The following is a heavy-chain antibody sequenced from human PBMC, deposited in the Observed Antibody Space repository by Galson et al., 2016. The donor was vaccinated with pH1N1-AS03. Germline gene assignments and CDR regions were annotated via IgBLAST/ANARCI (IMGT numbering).Heavy chain of an antibody. Sequence: SLRLSCAAFGFTFRIHEMNWVRQAPGKGLEWVAYISDSGGARYHADSVKGRFTISRDNDRKSLYLQMNSLRVEDTAIYYCARDLKWGFGGSLTYGMDVWGQGTTVTFSS. D-gene: IGHD2-15*01. CDR1: GFTFRIHE. CDR2: ISDSGGAR. CDR3: ARDLKWGFGGSLTYGMDV. V-gene: IGHV3-48*03. J-gene: IGHJ6*02.